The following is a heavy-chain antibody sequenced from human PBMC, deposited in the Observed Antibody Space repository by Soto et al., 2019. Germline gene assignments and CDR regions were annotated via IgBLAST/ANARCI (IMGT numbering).Heavy chain of an antibody. V-gene: IGHV3-7*03. D-gene: IGHD4-17*01. CDR2: INQDGSER. J-gene: IGHJ4*02. Sequence: EVQLLESGGGLVQFGGSLRLSCAASGFTFRNDWLSWVRQAPGKGLEWVANINQDGSERYYVDSVRGRFTISRDNVENSLYLQLNSLRPEDTAVYYCAVYGYGVSAAAYWGQGTLVTVSS. CDR1: GFTFRNDW. CDR3: AVYGYGVSAAAY.